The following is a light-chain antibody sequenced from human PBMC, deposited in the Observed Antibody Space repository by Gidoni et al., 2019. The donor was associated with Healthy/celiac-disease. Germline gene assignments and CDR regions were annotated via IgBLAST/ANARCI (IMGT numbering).Light chain of an antibody. CDR3: CSYAGSSTVV. CDR1: SSDVGSYNL. Sequence: QSALTQPASVSGSPGQSITISCTGTSSDVGSYNLVSWYQQHPGKAPKLIIYEGSKRPSEVSNRFSGSKSGNTASLTISGLQAEDEADYYCCSYAGSSTVVFGGGTKLTVL. CDR2: EGS. V-gene: IGLV2-23*01. J-gene: IGLJ2*01.